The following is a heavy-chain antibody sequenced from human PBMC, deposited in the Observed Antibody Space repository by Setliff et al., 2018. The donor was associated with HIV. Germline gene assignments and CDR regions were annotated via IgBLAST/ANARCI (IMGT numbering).Heavy chain of an antibody. V-gene: IGHV4-34*01. CDR1: GGSFSAHY. J-gene: IGHJ5*02. CDR3: ARGLPTHYFGTDNWFDP. Sequence: SETLSLTCAVYGGSFSAHYWTWIRQPPGKGLEWIGEINQSGSTKVNPSLKSRVTLSVDTSKNQFSLRLRFVTAADMAVYYCARGLPTHYFGTDNWFDPWGQGTLVPSPQ. D-gene: IGHD3-9*01. CDR2: INQSGST.